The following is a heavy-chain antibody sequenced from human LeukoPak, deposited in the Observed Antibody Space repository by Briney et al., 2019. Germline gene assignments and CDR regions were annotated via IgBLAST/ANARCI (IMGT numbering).Heavy chain of an antibody. Sequence: GESLKISCKGSGYSFISYWIGWVRQMPGKGLEWMGIIYPGDSDTRYSPSFQGQVTISADKSISTAYLQWSSLKASDTAMYYCARGYYDFWSAYRTSYYFDYWGQGTLVTVSS. CDR1: GYSFISYW. CDR2: IYPGDSDT. D-gene: IGHD3-3*01. J-gene: IGHJ4*02. CDR3: ARGYYDFWSAYRTSYYFDY. V-gene: IGHV5-51*01.